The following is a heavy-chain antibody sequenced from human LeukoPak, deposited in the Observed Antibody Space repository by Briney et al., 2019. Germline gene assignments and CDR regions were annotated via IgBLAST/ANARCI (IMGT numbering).Heavy chain of an antibody. J-gene: IGHJ4*02. Sequence: KPSETLSLTCTVSGVSISNNNYYWGWIRQPPGKGPEWIRSIYYSGSTYYNPSLKSRVTISVDTSKNQFSLKLSSVTAADTAVYYCASGGYRRAFDYWGQGTLVTVSS. CDR1: GVSISNNNYY. V-gene: IGHV4-39*01. CDR3: ASGGYRRAFDY. CDR2: IYYSGST. D-gene: IGHD5-12*01.